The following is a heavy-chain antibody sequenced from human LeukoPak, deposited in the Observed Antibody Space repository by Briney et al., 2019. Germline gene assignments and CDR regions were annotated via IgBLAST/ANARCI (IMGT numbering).Heavy chain of an antibody. CDR1: GGSISSYY. CDR3: ARHVRDGYNRHFDY. V-gene: IGHV4-59*08. J-gene: IGHJ4*02. Sequence: SETLSLTCTVAGGSISSYYWSWIRQPPGKGLEWLGYIYYSGSTNYNPSLKSRVTISVDPSKNPFSLKLSSVTAADTAMYYCARHVRDGYNRHFDYWGQGTLVTVSS. CDR2: IYYSGST. D-gene: IGHD5-24*01.